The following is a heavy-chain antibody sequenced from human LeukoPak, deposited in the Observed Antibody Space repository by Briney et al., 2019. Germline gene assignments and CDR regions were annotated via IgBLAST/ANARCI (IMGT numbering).Heavy chain of an antibody. CDR1: GGSISSSNW. Sequence: PSGTLSLTCAVSGGSISSSNWWSWVRQPPGKGLEWIGYIYYSGSTYYNPSLKSRVTISVDTSKNQFSLKLSSVTAADTAVYYCAKTYYDILTGYRPFDYWGQGTLVTVSS. D-gene: IGHD3-9*01. CDR2: IYYSGST. CDR3: AKTYYDILTGYRPFDY. J-gene: IGHJ4*02. V-gene: IGHV4-4*02.